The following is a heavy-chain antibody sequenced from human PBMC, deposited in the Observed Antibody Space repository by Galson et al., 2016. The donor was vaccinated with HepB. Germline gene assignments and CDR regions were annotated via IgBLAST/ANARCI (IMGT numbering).Heavy chain of an antibody. D-gene: IGHD1-14*01. CDR3: ARDSGRTEGWFDP. CDR1: GFTFSNHG. CDR2: ITPSGDDT. V-gene: IGHV3-64*01. J-gene: IGHJ5*02. Sequence: SLRLSCAASGFTFSNHGMHWVRQAPGKGPEYVSAITPSGDDTFYANTMKGRFTISRDNSKNMLYLQMGSLGPDDTAVYYCARDSGRTEGWFDPWGQGTLVIVSS.